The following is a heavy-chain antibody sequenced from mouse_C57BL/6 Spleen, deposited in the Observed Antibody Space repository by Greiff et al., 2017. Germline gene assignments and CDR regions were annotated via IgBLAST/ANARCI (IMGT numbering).Heavy chain of an antibody. J-gene: IGHJ2*01. V-gene: IGHV1-64*01. CDR1: GYTFTSYW. CDR3: ARLGGNREKDY. Sequence: VQLQQPGAELVKPGASVKLSCKASGYTFTSYWMHWVKQRPGQGLEWIGKIHPNSGSTNYNEKFKSKATLTVDKSSNTAYMQLSSLTSEDSAVYYCARLGGNREKDYWGQGTTLTVSS. D-gene: IGHD2-1*01. CDR2: IHPNSGST.